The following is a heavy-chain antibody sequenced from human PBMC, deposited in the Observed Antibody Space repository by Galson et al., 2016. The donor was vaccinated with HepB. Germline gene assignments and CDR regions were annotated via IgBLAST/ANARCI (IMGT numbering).Heavy chain of an antibody. J-gene: IGHJ6*03. V-gene: IGHV3-33*06. CDR1: GLSVTTYG. D-gene: IGHD3-16*01. CDR3: AKFRGDEHYNYHMDV. CDR2: VSYDGETK. Sequence: SLRLSCAASGLSVTTYGMHWVRQAPGKGLEWVAVVSYDGETKYYADSVKGRFTISRDNSKNTLYLQMDSLRAEDTATYYCAKFRGDEHYNYHMDVWGKGTTVIVS.